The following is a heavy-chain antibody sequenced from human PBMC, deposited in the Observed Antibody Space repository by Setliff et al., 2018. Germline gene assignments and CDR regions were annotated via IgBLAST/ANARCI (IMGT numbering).Heavy chain of an antibody. CDR2: INPNSGDT. D-gene: IGHD1-26*01. Sequence: ASVKVSCKASGNRFTDYFLHWVRQAPGQGLEWMGWINPNSGDTHSAQKFQGRVTMTRDTSINTAYMELSSLTSDDTAFFYCVRSGKFGMRFWFDQWGLGNLVTVSS. CDR3: VRSGKFGMRFWFDQ. CDR1: GNRFTDYF. J-gene: IGHJ5*02. V-gene: IGHV1-2*02.